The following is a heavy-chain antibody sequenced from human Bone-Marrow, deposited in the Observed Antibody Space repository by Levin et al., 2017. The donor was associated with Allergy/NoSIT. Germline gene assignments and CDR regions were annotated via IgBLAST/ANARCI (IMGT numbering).Heavy chain of an antibody. CDR2: IIPNLELI. D-gene: IGHD3-9*01. CDR3: VLKSHILTGYFD. Sequence: PGGSLRLSCKGSEGSANRHSVAWVRQAPGHGLEWLGRIIPNLELINYAQNFQGRITITADKSTTTAYLEMSGLTSEDTAVYYCVLKSHILTGYFDWGQGTRVTVSS. CDR1: EGSANRHS. J-gene: IGHJ4*02. V-gene: IGHV1-69*02.